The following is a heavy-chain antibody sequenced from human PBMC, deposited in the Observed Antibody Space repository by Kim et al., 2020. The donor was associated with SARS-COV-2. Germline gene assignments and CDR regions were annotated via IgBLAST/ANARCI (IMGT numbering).Heavy chain of an antibody. V-gene: IGHV3-33*06. CDR1: GFTFSSYG. CDR3: AKEGALYDTTPYGMDV. D-gene: IGHD1-1*01. Sequence: GGSLRLSCAASGFTFSSYGMHWVRQAPGKGLEWVAVIWYDGSNKYYADSVKGRFTISRDNSKNTLYLQMNSLRAEDTAVYYCAKEGALYDTTPYGMDVWGQGTTVTVSS. J-gene: IGHJ6*02. CDR2: IWYDGSNK.